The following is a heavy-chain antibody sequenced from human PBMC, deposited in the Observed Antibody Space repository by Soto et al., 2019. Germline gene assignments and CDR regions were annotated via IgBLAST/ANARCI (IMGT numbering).Heavy chain of an antibody. D-gene: IGHD6-6*01. CDR1: GFTFSNYA. CDR3: AKRSSSSTFDY. CDR2: ISGSDDST. V-gene: IGHV3-23*01. Sequence: EVQLLESGGGLVQPGESLSLSCAASGFTFSNYAMSWVRQAPGKGLEWVSVISGSDDSTYYADSVKGRFTISRDNSNNTLYLQMNSLRAEDTAVYYCAKRSSSSTFDYLGQGTLVTVSS. J-gene: IGHJ4*02.